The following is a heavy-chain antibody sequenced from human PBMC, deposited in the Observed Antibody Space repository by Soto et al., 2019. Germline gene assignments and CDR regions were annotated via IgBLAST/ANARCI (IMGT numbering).Heavy chain of an antibody. CDR3: STSSSLVGEYFQH. CDR2: ISSSSSYI. Sequence: EVQLVESGGGLVKPGGSLRLSCAASGFTLSSYSMNWVRQAPGKGLEWVSSISSSSSYIYYADSVKGRFTISRDKAKNSLYLQMNSLRADDTAVYYCSTSSSLVGEYFQHWGQGTLVTVSS. D-gene: IGHD6-6*01. J-gene: IGHJ1*01. CDR1: GFTLSSYS. V-gene: IGHV3-21*01.